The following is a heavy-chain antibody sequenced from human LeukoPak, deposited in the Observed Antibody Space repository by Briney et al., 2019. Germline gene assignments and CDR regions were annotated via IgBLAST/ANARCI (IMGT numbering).Heavy chain of an antibody. CDR3: ARDYYDSSGLFDY. Sequence: GGSLRLSCAASGFTFSRNNMNWVRQAPGKGLEWVSSVSTSSSYIYYADSVKGRFTISRDNAKKSLYLQMNSLRAEDTAVYYCARDYYDSSGLFDYWGQGTLVTVSS. CDR2: VSTSSSYI. CDR1: GFTFSRNN. D-gene: IGHD3-22*01. V-gene: IGHV3-21*01. J-gene: IGHJ4*02.